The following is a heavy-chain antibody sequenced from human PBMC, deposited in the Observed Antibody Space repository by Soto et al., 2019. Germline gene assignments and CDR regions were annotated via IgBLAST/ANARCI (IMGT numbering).Heavy chain of an antibody. V-gene: IGHV3-23*01. Sequence: PGGSLRLSCAASGFTFSNYAMTWVRQAPGKGLEWVSIIDGSDGTTNYADSVKGRFTISRDNSKNTLYLQPNGLRAEDTALYYCAKVRDGYICPSDIWGRGKRVTVSS. CDR2: IDGSDGTT. CDR1: GFTFSNYA. J-gene: IGHJ3*02. CDR3: AKVRDGYICPSDI. D-gene: IGHD3-10*01.